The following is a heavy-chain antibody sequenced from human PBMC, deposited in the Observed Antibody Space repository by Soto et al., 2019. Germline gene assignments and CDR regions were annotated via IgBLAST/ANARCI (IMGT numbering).Heavy chain of an antibody. Sequence: PSETLSLTCSVSGGSISSYYWSWIRQPPGKGPEWIGYVYHSGTTNYNPSLESRVTISLDTSKNQFSLKLNSVTSADTAMYYCATDINRRQVMGHWGQGILVTVS. V-gene: IGHV4-59*01. J-gene: IGHJ4*02. CDR3: ATDINRRQVMGH. CDR1: GGSISSYY. CDR2: VYHSGTT.